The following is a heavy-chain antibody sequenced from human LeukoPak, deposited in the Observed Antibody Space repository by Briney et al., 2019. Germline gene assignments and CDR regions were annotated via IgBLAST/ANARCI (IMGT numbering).Heavy chain of an antibody. V-gene: IGHV4-34*01. CDR3: ARYYGSGSYHATSFDY. CDR1: GGSISGHY. CDR2: INHSGST. J-gene: IGHJ4*02. D-gene: IGHD3-10*01. Sequence: PSETLSLTCAVYGGSISGHYWSWIRQPPGKGLEWIGEINHSGSTNYNPSLKSRVTISVDTSKNQFSLKLSSVTAADTAVYCCARYYGSGSYHATSFDYWGQGTLVTVSS.